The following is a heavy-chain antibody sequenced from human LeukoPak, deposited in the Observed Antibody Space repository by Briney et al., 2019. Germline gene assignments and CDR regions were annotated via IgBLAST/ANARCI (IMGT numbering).Heavy chain of an antibody. CDR3: ARGLTGMVLPFDY. V-gene: IGHV4-59*01. Sequence: SETLSLTCAVPGGSISSSYWRSIRQPPGKRLEWIAHPYYSGSINYNTSIKSRVTISVDTSKNQFSLKLSSVTAEDTAVYYCARGLTGMVLPFDYWGQGTLVTVSS. CDR2: PYYSGSI. J-gene: IGHJ4*02. D-gene: IGHD5-18*01. CDR1: GGSISSSY.